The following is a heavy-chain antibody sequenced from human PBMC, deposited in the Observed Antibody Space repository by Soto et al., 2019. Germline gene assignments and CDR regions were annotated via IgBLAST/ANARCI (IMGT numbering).Heavy chain of an antibody. CDR2: IYFTGST. D-gene: IGHD6-13*01. CDR1: GASISSHY. V-gene: IGHV4-59*11. CDR3: ARGPYGSSNWFDP. J-gene: IGHJ5*02. Sequence: SETLSLTCTVSGASISSHYWSWIRQPPGKGLEWIVYIYFTGSTTNNPSLRSRVTMSLDTSRNHFSLNLSSVTAADTAVYYCARGPYGSSNWFDPWGQGTLVTVSS.